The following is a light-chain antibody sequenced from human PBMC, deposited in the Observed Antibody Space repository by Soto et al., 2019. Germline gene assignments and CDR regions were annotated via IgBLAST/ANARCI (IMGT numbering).Light chain of an antibody. V-gene: IGKV1-39*01. CDR2: AAS. Sequence: DIQMTQSPSSLSASVGDRVTITCRASQSISSYLNWYQQKPGKAPKLLIYAASSLQSGVPSRFSGSGSGTDFTLTISSLQPEHFATYYCQQSYSTPITFGQRTRLEIK. CDR3: QQSYSTPIT. CDR1: QSISSY. J-gene: IGKJ5*01.